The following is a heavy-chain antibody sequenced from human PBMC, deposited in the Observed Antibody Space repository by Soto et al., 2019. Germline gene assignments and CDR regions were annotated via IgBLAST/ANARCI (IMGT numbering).Heavy chain of an antibody. Sequence: GESRKISSKGSVYSFTSDCICWVRQMPGKGLEWLGLIYPGDSDTRYSPSFQGQVTISADKSISTAYLQWRSLKASDTAMYYCARAAVSPYYYGMDVWGQGTTVTVSS. CDR1: VYSFTSDC. D-gene: IGHD6-25*01. J-gene: IGHJ6*02. CDR3: ARAAVSPYYYGMDV. V-gene: IGHV5-51*01. CDR2: IYPGDSDT.